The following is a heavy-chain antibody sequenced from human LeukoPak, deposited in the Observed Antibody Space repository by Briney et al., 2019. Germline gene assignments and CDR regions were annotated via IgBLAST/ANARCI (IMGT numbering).Heavy chain of an antibody. CDR2: INPSGGST. Sequence: ASVKVSCKASGYTFTSYYMHWVRQAPGQGLEWMGIINPSGGSTSYAQKFQGRVTMTRDTSTSTAYMELSSLRSEDTAVYYCARAADKHNYYYYMDVWGKGTTVTISS. CDR3: ARAADKHNYYYYMDV. CDR1: GYTFTSYY. V-gene: IGHV1-46*01. J-gene: IGHJ6*03.